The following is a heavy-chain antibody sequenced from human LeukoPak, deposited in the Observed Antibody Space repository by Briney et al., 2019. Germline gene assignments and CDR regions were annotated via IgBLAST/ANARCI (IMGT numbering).Heavy chain of an antibody. J-gene: IGHJ5*02. CDR1: GFTFSDYY. V-gene: IGHV3-11*01. CDR2: ISSSGSTI. CDR3: ARDQWELLRYNWFDP. Sequence: GGSLRLSCAASGFTFSDYYMSWIRQAPGKGLEWVSYISSSGSTIYYADSVKGRFTISRDNAKNSLYLQMNSLRAEDTAVYYCARDQWELLRYNWFDPWGQGTLVTVSS. D-gene: IGHD1-26*01.